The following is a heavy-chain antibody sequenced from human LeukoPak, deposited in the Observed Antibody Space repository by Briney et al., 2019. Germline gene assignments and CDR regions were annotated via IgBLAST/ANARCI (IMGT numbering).Heavy chain of an antibody. D-gene: IGHD4-23*01. CDR3: TTDPSGPDYGGNSAGY. Sequence: GGSLRLSCAASGFSFSNAWMSWVRQAPGKGLEWVGRIKRKTEGGTTDYAAPVKGRLTISRDDSKNTLYLQMNSLKTEDTAVYYCTTDPSGPDYGGNSAGYWGQGTLVTVSS. CDR2: IKRKTEGGTT. CDR1: GFSFSNAW. V-gene: IGHV3-15*01. J-gene: IGHJ4*02.